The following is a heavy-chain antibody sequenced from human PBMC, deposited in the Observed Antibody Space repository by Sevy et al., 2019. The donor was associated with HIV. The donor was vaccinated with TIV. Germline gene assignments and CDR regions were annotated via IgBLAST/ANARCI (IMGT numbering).Heavy chain of an antibody. V-gene: IGHV1-2*02. D-gene: IGHD2-15*01. Sequence: ASVKVSCKASGYSFTGYYIHWVRQAPGQGLEWMGWINPNNGGTNYAQEFQGRVTMTRDTSISTVYMELSRLKSDDTAVYYCARAPVYCRGGNCYPYHFDYWGHGTLVTVSS. CDR1: GYSFTGYY. CDR3: ARAPVYCRGGNCYPYHFDY. J-gene: IGHJ4*01. CDR2: INPNNGGT.